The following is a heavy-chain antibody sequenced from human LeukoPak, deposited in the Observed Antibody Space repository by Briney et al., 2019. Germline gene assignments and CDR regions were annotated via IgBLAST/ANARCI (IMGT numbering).Heavy chain of an antibody. CDR3: ARDRTDDYVWGSYRYTNYDY. V-gene: IGHV1-18*01. CDR2: ISAYNGNT. J-gene: IGHJ4*02. CDR1: GYTFTSYG. Sequence: GASVKVSCKASGYTFTSYGISWVRQAPGQGLEWMGWISAYNGNTNYARKLQGRVTMTTDTSTSTAYMELRSLRSDDTAVYYCARDRTDDYVWGSYRYTNYDYWGQGTLVTVSS. D-gene: IGHD3-16*02.